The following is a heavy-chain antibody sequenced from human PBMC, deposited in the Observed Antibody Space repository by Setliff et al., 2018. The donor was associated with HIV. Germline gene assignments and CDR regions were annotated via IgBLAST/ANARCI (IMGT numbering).Heavy chain of an antibody. V-gene: IGHV3-9*03. CDR3: LRERNFWSRSPG. CDR1: GFTFDDYA. J-gene: IGHJ4*02. CDR2: ISWNSGTI. D-gene: IGHD3-3*01. Sequence: GGSLRLSCAASGFTFDDYAMHWVRQPPGKGLEWVSGISWNSGTIDYADSVKGRFTISRDNAKNSLYLQMNSLRGEDMALYYCLRERNFWSRSPGWGQGTLVTVSS.